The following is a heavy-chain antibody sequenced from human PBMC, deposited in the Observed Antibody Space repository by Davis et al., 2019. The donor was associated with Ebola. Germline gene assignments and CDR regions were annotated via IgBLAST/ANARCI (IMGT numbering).Heavy chain of an antibody. Sequence: SETLSLTFTVSGGSISSYYWSWIRQPAGKGLEWIGRIYTSGSTNYNPSLKSPVTMSVDTSKNQFSLKLSSVTAADTAVYYCARENRYYDYVWGSYRYTGADYWGQGTLVTVSS. CDR3: ARENRYYDYVWGSYRYTGADY. J-gene: IGHJ4*02. V-gene: IGHV4-4*07. CDR2: IYTSGST. CDR1: GGSISSYY. D-gene: IGHD3-16*02.